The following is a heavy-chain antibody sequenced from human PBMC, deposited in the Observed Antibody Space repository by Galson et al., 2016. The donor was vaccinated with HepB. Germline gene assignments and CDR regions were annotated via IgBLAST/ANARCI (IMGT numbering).Heavy chain of an antibody. CDR2: IPDRGGRT. CDR3: AKDRTTGVTGTASGY. V-gene: IGHV3-23*01. CDR1: GFPFSIYA. Sequence: SLRLSCAASGFPFSIYAMTWFRQAPGKGLEWVSSIPDRGGRTFYADSVKGRFTVSRDNSRNTVYLQMNSLRAEDTAVYFCAKDRTTGVTGTASGYWGQGTLVTVSS. D-gene: IGHD6-19*01. J-gene: IGHJ4*02.